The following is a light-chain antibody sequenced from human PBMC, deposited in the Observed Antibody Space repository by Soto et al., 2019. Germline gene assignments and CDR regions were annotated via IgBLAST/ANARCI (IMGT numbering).Light chain of an antibody. J-gene: IGKJ1*01. CDR3: MQALHTPR. Sequence: EIVMTQSPLSLSVTPGEPASISCRSSQSLLHSNGYNYLDWYVQKPGQSPQLLIYLRSNRASGVPDRFSGSGSGTYFTLKISRVEAEDVGVYYCMQALHTPRFGQGTKVEIK. V-gene: IGKV2-28*01. CDR1: QSLLHSNGYNY. CDR2: LRS.